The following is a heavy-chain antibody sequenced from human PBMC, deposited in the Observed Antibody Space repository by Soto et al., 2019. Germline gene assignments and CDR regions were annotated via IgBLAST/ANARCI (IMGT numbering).Heavy chain of an antibody. Sequence: SETLSLTCTASGGSITSSSHFWGWVRQPPGKGLEWIGTIYFTGNTYYTPSLKSRLTMSIDTSKNEFSLRLNSVTAADTAVYYCAGQTFTIAAASYGRSNWFDPWGPGTLVTAPQ. D-gene: IGHD6-25*01. CDR1: GGSITSSSHF. CDR2: IYFTGNT. V-gene: IGHV4-39*01. J-gene: IGHJ5*02. CDR3: AGQTFTIAAASYGRSNWFDP.